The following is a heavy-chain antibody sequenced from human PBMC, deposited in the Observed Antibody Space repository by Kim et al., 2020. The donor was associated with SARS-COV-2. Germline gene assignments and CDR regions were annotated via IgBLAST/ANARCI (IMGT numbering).Heavy chain of an antibody. CDR3: ARHPPYYYDSSGFDY. V-gene: IGHV4-39*01. D-gene: IGHD3-22*01. Sequence: PSLKSRVTISVDTSKNQFSLKLSSVTAADTAVYYCARHPPYYYDSSGFDYWGQGTLVTVSS. J-gene: IGHJ4*02.